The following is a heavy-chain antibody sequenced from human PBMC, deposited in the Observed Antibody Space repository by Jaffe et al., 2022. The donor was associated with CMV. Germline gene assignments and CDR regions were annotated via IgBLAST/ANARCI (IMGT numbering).Heavy chain of an antibody. Sequence: QVQLVQSGAEVKKPGASVKVSCKASGYTFTSYYMHWVRQAPGQGLEWMGIINPSGGSTSYAQKFQGRVTMTRDTSTSTVYMELSSLRSEDTAVYYCARDFRGWLQFHWYFDLWGRGTLVTVSS. CDR2: INPSGGST. CDR1: GYTFTSYY. J-gene: IGHJ2*01. V-gene: IGHV1-46*01. CDR3: ARDFRGWLQFHWYFDL. D-gene: IGHD5-12*01.